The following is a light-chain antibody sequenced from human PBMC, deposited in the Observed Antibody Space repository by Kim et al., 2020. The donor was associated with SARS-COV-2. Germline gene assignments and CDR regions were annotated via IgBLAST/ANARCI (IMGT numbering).Light chain of an antibody. CDR3: QQYNSYPYT. Sequence: SASVGDRVTITCRASQDISNYLAWFQQKPGKAPESLIFAASSLQSGVPSKFSGSGSGTDFTLTISSLQPEDFATYYCQQYNSYPYTFGQGTKLEIK. CDR2: AAS. CDR1: QDISNY. J-gene: IGKJ2*01. V-gene: IGKV1-16*02.